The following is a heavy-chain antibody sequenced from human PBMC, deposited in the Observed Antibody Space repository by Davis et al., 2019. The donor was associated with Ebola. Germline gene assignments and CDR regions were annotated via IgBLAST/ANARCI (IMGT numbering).Heavy chain of an antibody. CDR2: ISGSGAST. J-gene: IGHJ4*02. CDR3: AKDRRMYFDSGSLIDY. D-gene: IGHD3-10*01. CDR1: GFTFSSYA. Sequence: GESLKISCAASGFTFSSYAMNWVRQAPGKGLEWVSGISGSGASTYYADSVKGRFTISRDNSKNTLYLQMNSLRTEDTAVYYCAKDRRMYFDSGSLIDYWGQGTLVTVSS. V-gene: IGHV3-23*01.